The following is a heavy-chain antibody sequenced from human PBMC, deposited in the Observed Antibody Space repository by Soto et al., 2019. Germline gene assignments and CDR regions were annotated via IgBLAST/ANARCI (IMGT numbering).Heavy chain of an antibody. CDR2: LYYSRTT. CDR1: GDSISSYY. CDR3: ARGVNYYDSSGSSWFDP. Sequence: PSETLSLTCAVSGDSISSYYCMWIRQPPGKGLESIGYLYYSRTTNYNPSLKSRVTLSVDTSKNQCSLTLNSVTAADTAVYYCARGVNYYDSSGSSWFDPWGQGALVTVSS. J-gene: IGHJ5*02. V-gene: IGHV4-59*12. D-gene: IGHD3-22*01.